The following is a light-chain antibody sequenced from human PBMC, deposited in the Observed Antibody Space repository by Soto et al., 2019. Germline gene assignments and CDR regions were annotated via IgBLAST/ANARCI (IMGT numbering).Light chain of an antibody. CDR2: GAS. CDR3: QQYNNWPPLT. V-gene: IGKV3-15*01. CDR1: QSVSSN. Sequence: EIVMTQSPATLSVSPGERATLSCRASQSVSSNLAWYQQKLGQAPRLLIYGASTRATGIPARFSGSGSGREFTLTISSLQSEDFAVYYCQQYNNWPPLTFGGGTKVDIK. J-gene: IGKJ4*01.